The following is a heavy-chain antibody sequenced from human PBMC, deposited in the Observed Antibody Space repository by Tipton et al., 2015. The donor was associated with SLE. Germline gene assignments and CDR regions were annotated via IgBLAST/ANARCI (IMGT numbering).Heavy chain of an antibody. CDR3: ARDRGYYYYYMDV. J-gene: IGHJ6*03. Sequence: TLSLTCTVSGGSISGHYWSWIRQPPGKGLEWIGYIFDSGSTNYNPSLQSRVTISVDTSKNQFSLKVTSVTAADTAVYYCARDRGYYYYYMDVWGKGTTVTVSS. CDR2: IFDSGST. D-gene: IGHD3-10*01. V-gene: IGHV4-59*11. CDR1: GGSISGHY.